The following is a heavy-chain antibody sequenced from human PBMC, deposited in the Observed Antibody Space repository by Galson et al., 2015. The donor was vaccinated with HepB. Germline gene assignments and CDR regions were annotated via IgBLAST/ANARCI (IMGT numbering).Heavy chain of an antibody. CDR1: GYTFTGYY. D-gene: IGHD6-19*01. CDR2: INPNSGGT. CDR3: ASTRDSSGWHREADAFDI. V-gene: IGHV1-2*02. J-gene: IGHJ3*02. Sequence: SVKVSCKASGYTFTGYYMNWVRQAPGRGLEWMGWINPNSGGTNYAQKFQGRVTMTRDTSISTAYMELSRLRSDDTAVYYCASTRDSSGWHREADAFDIWGQGTMVTVSS.